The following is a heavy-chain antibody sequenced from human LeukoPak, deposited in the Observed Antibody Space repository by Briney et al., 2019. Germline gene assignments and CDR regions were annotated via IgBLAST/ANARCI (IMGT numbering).Heavy chain of an antibody. Sequence: ASVKVSCKASGYTFTSYGISWVRQAPGQGLEWMGIINPSGGSTSYAQKFQGRVTMTRDTSTSTVYMELSSLRSEDTAVYYCAREGGEDYYDSSGYRGWYFDLWGRGTLVTVSS. CDR2: INPSGGST. J-gene: IGHJ2*01. D-gene: IGHD3-22*01. V-gene: IGHV1-46*01. CDR3: AREGGEDYYDSSGYRGWYFDL. CDR1: GYTFTSYG.